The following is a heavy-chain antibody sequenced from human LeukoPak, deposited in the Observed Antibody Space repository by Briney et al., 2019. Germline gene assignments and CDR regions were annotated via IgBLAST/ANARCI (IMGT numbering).Heavy chain of an antibody. CDR2: IYYSGST. CDR1: GGSISSGGYY. Sequence: SQTLSLTCTVSGGSISSGGYYWSWIRQHPGKGLEWIGYIYYSGSTYYNPSLKSRVTMSVDTSKNQFSLKLSSVTAADTAVYYCARVQDQSDFFDYWGQGTLVTVSS. CDR3: ARVQDQSDFFDY. V-gene: IGHV4-31*03. J-gene: IGHJ4*02.